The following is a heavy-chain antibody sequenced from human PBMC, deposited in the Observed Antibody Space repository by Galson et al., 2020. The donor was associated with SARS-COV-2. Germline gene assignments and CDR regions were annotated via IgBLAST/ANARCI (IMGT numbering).Heavy chain of an antibody. J-gene: IGHJ5*02. CDR1: GYTFTSYA. V-gene: IGHV1-3*01. Sequence: ASVKVSCKASGYTFTSYAMHWVRQAPGQRLEWMGWINAGNGNTKYSQKFQGRVTITRDTSASTAYMELSSLRSEDTAVYYCARDPWGDYYDSSGYDSSGNWFDPWGQGTLVTVSS. CDR2: INAGNGNT. D-gene: IGHD3-22*01. CDR3: ARDPWGDYYDSSGYDSSGNWFDP.